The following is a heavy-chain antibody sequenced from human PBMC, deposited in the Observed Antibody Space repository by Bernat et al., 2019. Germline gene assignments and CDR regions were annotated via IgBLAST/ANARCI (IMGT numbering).Heavy chain of an antibody. J-gene: IGHJ4*02. CDR2: ISYDGSNT. CDR1: GFTFSSYG. D-gene: IGHD6-19*01. Sequence: QVQLVESGGGVVQPGRSLRLSCAASGFTFSSYGMHWVRQAPGKGLEWVAVISYDGSNTNNAATVKGVFPFTSKTTRHTEYLKMNRLRARNRVVYYWAKAPRGDRRGGYGGFDYWGQGTLVTVSS. CDR3: AKAPRGDRRGGYGGFDY. V-gene: IGHV3-30*18.